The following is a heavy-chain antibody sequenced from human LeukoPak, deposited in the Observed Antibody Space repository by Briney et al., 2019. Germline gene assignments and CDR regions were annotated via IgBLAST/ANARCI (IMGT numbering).Heavy chain of an antibody. J-gene: IGHJ6*02. Sequence: GESLKISCKGSGYSFTSYWIGWVRQMPGKGLEWMGIIYPDDSDARYSPSLQGQVTISADKSISTAYLQWSSLKASDTAMYYCARQRTTAAFHFYSMDVWGQGTTVTVSS. CDR3: ARQRTTAAFHFYSMDV. D-gene: IGHD2-21*02. V-gene: IGHV5-51*01. CDR2: IYPDDSDA. CDR1: GYSFTSYW.